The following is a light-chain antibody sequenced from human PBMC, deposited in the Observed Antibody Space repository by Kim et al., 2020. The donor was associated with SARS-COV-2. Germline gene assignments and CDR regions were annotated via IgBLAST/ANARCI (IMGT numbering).Light chain of an antibody. V-gene: IGKV2-28*01. Sequence: EPASISCTSNQSLLHDNGNNYFEWYLQKPGQSPQVVVYLGSSRASGVPDRFSGSGSGTDFTLKISRVEADDVGIYYCMQALQTPYTFGQGTKLEI. CDR1: QSLLHDNGNNY. CDR2: LGS. J-gene: IGKJ2*01. CDR3: MQALQTPYT.